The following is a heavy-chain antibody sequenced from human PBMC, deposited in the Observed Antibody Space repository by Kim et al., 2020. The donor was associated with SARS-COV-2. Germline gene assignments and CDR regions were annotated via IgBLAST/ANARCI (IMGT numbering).Heavy chain of an antibody. CDR2: IKHSGST. V-gene: IGHV4-34*01. Sequence: SETLSLTCAVYGGSFSGYYWSWIRQPPGKGLEWIGEIKHSGSTNYNPSLKSRVTISVDTSKNQFSLKLSSVTAADTAVYYCARGRSSSSDTWFDPWGQGTLVTVSS. J-gene: IGHJ5*02. CDR3: ARGRSSSSDTWFDP. CDR1: GGSFSGYY. D-gene: IGHD6-6*01.